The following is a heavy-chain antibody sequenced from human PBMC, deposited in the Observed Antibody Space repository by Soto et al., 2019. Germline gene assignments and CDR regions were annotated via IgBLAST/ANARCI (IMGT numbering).Heavy chain of an antibody. CDR2: FSGGDSST. Sequence: EVQLLQSGGNLAQPGGSLRLSCAASGFTFTDYAMSWVRQAPGKGLEWVSSFSGGDSSTYYAASVKGRFTISTDNSKSTLYLQMDSLRAEDTALYFCARGGEATTYFFDYWGQGSPVSVSS. CDR3: ARGGEATTYFFDY. D-gene: IGHD1-1*01. V-gene: IGHV3-23*01. CDR1: GFTFTDYA. J-gene: IGHJ4*02.